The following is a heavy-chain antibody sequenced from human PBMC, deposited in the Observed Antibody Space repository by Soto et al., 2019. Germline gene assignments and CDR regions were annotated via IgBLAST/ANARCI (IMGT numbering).Heavy chain of an antibody. CDR2: INAGNGNT. CDR3: ARAVAVPASCDY. CDR1: GYSFTSYA. D-gene: IGHD6-19*01. Sequence: QVQLVQSGAEEKKPGASVKVSCKASGYSFTSYAMHWVRQAPGQRLEWMGWINAGNGNTKYSQKFQGRVTITRDTSASTAYMELSSLGSEDTAMYYCARAVAVPASCDYWGQGTLVTVSS. V-gene: IGHV1-3*05. J-gene: IGHJ4*02.